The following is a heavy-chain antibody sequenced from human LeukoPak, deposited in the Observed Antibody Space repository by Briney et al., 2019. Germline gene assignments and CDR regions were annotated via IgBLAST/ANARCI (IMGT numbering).Heavy chain of an antibody. D-gene: IGHD6-25*01. Sequence: GSLRLSCAASGFTFSNYAMSWVRQAPGKGLEWVSAISGSGGTTYYADSVRGRFSISRDNSDNTLFLQMNSLRAEDTAVYYCAKQSVPGYTSGWDWYFDLWGRGTLVTVSS. J-gene: IGHJ2*01. CDR2: ISGSGGTT. V-gene: IGHV3-23*01. CDR3: AKQSVPGYTSGWDWYFDL. CDR1: GFTFSNYA.